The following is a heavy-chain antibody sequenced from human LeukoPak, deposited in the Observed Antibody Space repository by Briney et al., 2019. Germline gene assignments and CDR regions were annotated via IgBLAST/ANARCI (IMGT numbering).Heavy chain of an antibody. CDR1: GFTFSSYG. CDR3: AKDRRDSSSWYSDY. J-gene: IGHJ4*02. CDR2: IRYDGSNK. Sequence: GGSLRLSCAASGFTFSSYGIHWVRQAPGKGLEWVAFIRYDGSNKYYADSVKGRITISRDNSKNTLYLQMNSLRAEDTAMYYCAKDRRDSSSWYSDYWGQGTLVTVSS. D-gene: IGHD6-13*01. V-gene: IGHV3-30*02.